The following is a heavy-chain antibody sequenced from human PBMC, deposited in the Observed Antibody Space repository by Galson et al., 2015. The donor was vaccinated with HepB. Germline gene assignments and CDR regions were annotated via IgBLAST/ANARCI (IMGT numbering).Heavy chain of an antibody. CDR1: GGSISSYY. V-gene: IGHV4-4*07. CDR2: IYTSGST. CDR3: AREGDSGWYMERADAFDI. Sequence: QVQLQESGPGLVKPSETLSLTCTVSGGSISSYYWSWIRQPAGKGLEWIGRIYTSGSTNYNPSLKSRVTMSVDTSKNQFSLKLSSVTAADTAVYCCAREGDSGWYMERADAFDIWGQGTMVTVSS. D-gene: IGHD6-19*01. J-gene: IGHJ3*02.